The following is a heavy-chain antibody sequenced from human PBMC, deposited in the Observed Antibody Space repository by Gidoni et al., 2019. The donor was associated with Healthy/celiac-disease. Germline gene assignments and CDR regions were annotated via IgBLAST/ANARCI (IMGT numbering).Heavy chain of an antibody. Sequence: EVQLVESGGGLVQPGGSLRLSCAAPGFTFSSYDMHWVRQATGKGLEWVSAIGTAGYTYYPGSVKGRFTISRENAKNSLYLQMNSLRAGDTAVYYCARGVGRGGDSTASDYWGQGTLVTVSS. V-gene: IGHV3-13*01. CDR2: IGTAGYT. CDR3: ARGVGRGGDSTASDY. D-gene: IGHD2-21*01. CDR1: GFTFSSYD. J-gene: IGHJ4*02.